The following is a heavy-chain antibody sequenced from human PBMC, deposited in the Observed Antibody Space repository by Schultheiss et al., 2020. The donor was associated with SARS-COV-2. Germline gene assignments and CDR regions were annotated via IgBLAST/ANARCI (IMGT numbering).Heavy chain of an antibody. D-gene: IGHD3-3*01. CDR2: ISSSSSTI. V-gene: IGHV3-48*04. CDR3: AKGRTIFGVVIGSDYYYMDV. CDR1: GFTFSSYA. J-gene: IGHJ6*03. Sequence: GGSLRLSCAASGFTFSSYAMSWVRQAPGKGLEWVSYISSSSSTIYYADSVKGRFTISRDNAKNSLYLQMNSLRAEDTAVYYCAKGRTIFGVVIGSDYYYMDVWGKGTTVTVSS.